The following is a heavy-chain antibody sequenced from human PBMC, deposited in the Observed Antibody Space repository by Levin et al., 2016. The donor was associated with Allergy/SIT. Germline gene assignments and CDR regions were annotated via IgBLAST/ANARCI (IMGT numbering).Heavy chain of an antibody. J-gene: IGHJ6*02. CDR3: ARDTGYSSRGSYYYGMDV. CDR1: GYTFTSYG. Sequence: ASVKVSCKASGYTFTSYGISWVRQAPGQGLEWMGWISAYNGNTNYAQKLQGRVTMTTDTSTSTAYMELRSLRSDDTAVYYCARDTGYSSRGSYYYGMDVWGQGTTVTVSS. D-gene: IGHD6-13*01. CDR2: ISAYNGNT. V-gene: IGHV1-18*04.